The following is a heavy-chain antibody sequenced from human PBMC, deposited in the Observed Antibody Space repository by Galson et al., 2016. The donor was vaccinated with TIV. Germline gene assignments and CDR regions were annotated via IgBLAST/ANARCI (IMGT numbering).Heavy chain of an antibody. CDR2: IYYTGST. Sequence: ETLSLTCTVSGGSINSDLYCWAWIRQPPGKGLEWIATIYYTGSTYYNPSLKSRVSISMDTPKNQFSLKLSSVTAADTAVYYCARRTHYDSSGYSDAFDIWGQGTMVPVSS. CDR1: GGSINSDLYC. D-gene: IGHD3-22*01. CDR3: ARRTHYDSSGYSDAFDI. V-gene: IGHV4-39*01. J-gene: IGHJ3*02.